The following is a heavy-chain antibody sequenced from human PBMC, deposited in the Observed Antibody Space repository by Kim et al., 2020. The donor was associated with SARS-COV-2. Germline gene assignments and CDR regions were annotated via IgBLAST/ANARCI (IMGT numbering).Heavy chain of an antibody. CDR1: GGSISSYY. J-gene: IGHJ6*01. D-gene: IGHD3-10*01. CDR3: ARYGDSSILWFGELPQYYG. Sequence: SETLSLTCTVSGGSISSYYWSWIRQPPGKGLEWIGYIYYSGSTNYNPSLKSRVTISVDTSKNQFSLKLSSVTAADTAVYYCARYGDSSILWFGELPQYYG. V-gene: IGHV4-59*13. CDR2: IYYSGST.